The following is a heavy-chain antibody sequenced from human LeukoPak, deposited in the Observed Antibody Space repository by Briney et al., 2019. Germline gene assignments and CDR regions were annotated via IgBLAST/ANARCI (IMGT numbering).Heavy chain of an antibody. D-gene: IGHD3-22*01. V-gene: IGHV1-3*01. Sequence: ASVKVSCTASGYTFTSYAMHWVRQAPGQRLEWMGWINAGNGNTKYSQKFQGRVTITRDTSASTAYMEVSSLRSEDTAVYYCARGSYSYDTSGYSWFDPWGQGTLVTVSS. CDR2: INAGNGNT. CDR1: GYTFTSYA. CDR3: ARGSYSYDTSGYSWFDP. J-gene: IGHJ5*02.